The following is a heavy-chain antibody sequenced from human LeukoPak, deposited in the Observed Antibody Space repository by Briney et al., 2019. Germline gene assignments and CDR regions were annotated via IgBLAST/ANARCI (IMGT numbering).Heavy chain of an antibody. J-gene: IGHJ4*02. CDR1: GFTFSSYA. CDR2: ISSSGSTI. D-gene: IGHD2-2*01. V-gene: IGHV3-48*04. Sequence: GGSLRLSCAASGFTFSSYAMSWVRQAPGKGLEWVSYISSSGSTIYYADSVKGQFTISRDNAKNSLYLQMNSLRAEDTAVYYCAKTLLVVPAAAAPYFDYWGQGTLVTVSS. CDR3: AKTLLVVPAAAAPYFDY.